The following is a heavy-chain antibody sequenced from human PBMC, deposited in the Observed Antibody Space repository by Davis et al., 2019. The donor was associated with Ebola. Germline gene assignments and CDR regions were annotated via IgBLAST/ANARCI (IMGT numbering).Heavy chain of an antibody. CDR3: ARAPHQIQLWLPYYFDY. Sequence: MPSETLSLTCTVSGGSISSGDYYWSWIRQPPGKGLEWIGYIYYSGSTYYNPSLKSRVTISVDTSKNQFSLKLSSVTAADTAVYYCARAPHQIQLWLPYYFDYWGQGTLVTVSS. J-gene: IGHJ4*02. CDR1: GGSISSGDYY. CDR2: IYYSGST. D-gene: IGHD5-18*01. V-gene: IGHV4-30-4*01.